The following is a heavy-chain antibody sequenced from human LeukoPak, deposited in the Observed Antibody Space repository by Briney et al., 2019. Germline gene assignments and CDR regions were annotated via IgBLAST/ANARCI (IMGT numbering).Heavy chain of an antibody. Sequence: PGGSLRLSCAASGFTFDDYAMHWVRQAPGKGLEWVSGISWNSGSIGYADSVKGRFTISRDNAKNSLYLQMNSLRAEDTAVYYCARDHKIWGIAARYPTGGPSYMDVWGKGTTVTVSS. D-gene: IGHD6-6*01. V-gene: IGHV3-9*01. CDR2: ISWNSGSI. J-gene: IGHJ6*03. CDR3: ARDHKIWGIAARYPTGGPSYMDV. CDR1: GFTFDDYA.